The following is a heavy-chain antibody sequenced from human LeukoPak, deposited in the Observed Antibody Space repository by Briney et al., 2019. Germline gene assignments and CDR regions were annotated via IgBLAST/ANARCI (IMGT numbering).Heavy chain of an antibody. CDR3: ARDGYSGSDLSS. CDR1: GGSITSYY. Sequence: SETLSLTCTVSGGSITSYYWSWIRQPPGKGLEWIGYIYYSGSTNYNPSLKSRVTLSVDTSKNQFSLSLSSVTAADTAVYYCARDGYSGSDLSSWGQGTLVTVSS. D-gene: IGHD5-12*01. V-gene: IGHV4-59*01. J-gene: IGHJ5*02. CDR2: IYYSGST.